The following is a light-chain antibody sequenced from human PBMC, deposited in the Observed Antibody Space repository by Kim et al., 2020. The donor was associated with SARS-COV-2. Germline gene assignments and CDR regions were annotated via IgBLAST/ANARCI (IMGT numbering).Light chain of an antibody. V-gene: IGKV3-11*01. J-gene: IGKJ3*01. CDR2: DAS. Sequence: EIVLTQSPATLSLSLGERATLSCRASQSVSTYLAWYQQKPGQAPRLLIYDASNRATGIPARFSGSGSGTDFTLSISSLEPEDFAVYYCQQRSNWPPSTFGPGTKVDIK. CDR3: QQRSNWPPST. CDR1: QSVSTY.